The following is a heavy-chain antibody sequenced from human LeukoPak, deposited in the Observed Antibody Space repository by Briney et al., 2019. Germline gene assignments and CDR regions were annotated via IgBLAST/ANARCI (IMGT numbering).Heavy chain of an antibody. V-gene: IGHV3-30*03. D-gene: IGHD2-2*01. J-gene: IGHJ4*02. CDR3: ARDWAISFFDY. CDR2: ISYDGSNK. CDR1: GFTFSSYG. Sequence: GGALRLSCAASGFTFSSYGMHWVRQAPGKGLEWVAVISYDGSNKYYADSVKGRFTISRGNAKNSLYLQMNSLRAEDTAVYYCARDWAISFFDYWGQGTLVTVSS.